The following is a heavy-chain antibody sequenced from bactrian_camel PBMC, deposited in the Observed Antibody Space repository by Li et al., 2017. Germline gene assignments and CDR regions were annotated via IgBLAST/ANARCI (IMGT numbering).Heavy chain of an antibody. Sequence: HVQLVESGGGSVQAGGSLTLSCAFSGYPYTSYCRGWFREVPGKLREGVAGIDAARGRIYYAASVKGRFTISQDDANNTLYLQMSSVKPEDTAICYCAPDAGQSRCSAGFCYCAWGEGTQVTVS. D-gene: IGHD2*01. CDR3: APDAGQSRCSAGFCYCA. CDR1: GYPYTSYC. CDR2: IDAARGRI. V-gene: IGHV3S1*01. J-gene: IGHJ4*01.